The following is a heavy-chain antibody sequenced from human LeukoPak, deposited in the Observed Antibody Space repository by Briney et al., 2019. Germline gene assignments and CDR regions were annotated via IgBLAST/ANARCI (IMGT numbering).Heavy chain of an antibody. CDR2: IYTSGST. J-gene: IGHJ4*02. CDR3: ARARYSGTDWGYYFDY. V-gene: IGHV4-61*02. CDR1: GGSINSGSYY. D-gene: IGHD5-12*01. Sequence: SETLSLTCTVSGGSINSGSYYWSWIRQPAGKGLEWIGRIYTSGSTYYNPSLKSRVTISVDTSKNQFSLKLSSVTAADTAVYYCARARYSGTDWGYYFDYWGQGTLVTVSS.